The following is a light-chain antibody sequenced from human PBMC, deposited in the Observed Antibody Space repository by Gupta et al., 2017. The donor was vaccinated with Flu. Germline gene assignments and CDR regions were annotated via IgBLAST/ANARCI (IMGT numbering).Light chain of an antibody. CDR2: GAS. CDR1: QSIRSSF. Sequence: GTLCLSPGERATRSCLASQSIRSSFLACYQQKPGQAPRLLIYGASRRATGIPDTFSGSGSGTXFTLTIXRRVPADFAVYYCRQACSSPRTFGXGTKVEVK. CDR3: RQACSSPRT. J-gene: IGKJ1*01. V-gene: IGKV3-20*01.